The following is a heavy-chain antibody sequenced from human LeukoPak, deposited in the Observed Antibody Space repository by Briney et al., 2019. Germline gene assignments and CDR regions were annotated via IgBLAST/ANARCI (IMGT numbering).Heavy chain of an antibody. V-gene: IGHV4-59*01. D-gene: IGHD3-22*01. CDR1: GGSISSYY. J-gene: IGHJ4*02. CDR3: AGTTYYYDSSGYYPGY. Sequence: SETLSLTCTVSGGSISSYYWSWIRQPPGKGLEWIGYIYYSGSTNYNPSLKSRVTISVDTSKNQFSLKLSSVTAAETAVYYCAGTTYYYDSSGYYPGYWGQGTLFTVSS. CDR2: IYYSGST.